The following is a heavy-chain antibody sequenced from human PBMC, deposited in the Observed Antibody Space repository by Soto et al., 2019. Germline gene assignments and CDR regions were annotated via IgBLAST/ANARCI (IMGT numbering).Heavy chain of an antibody. D-gene: IGHD3-22*01. CDR1: GFIFSSYG. CDR2: ISYDGSNK. V-gene: IGHV3-30*18. CDR3: AKDHNYYDSSYYFDD. J-gene: IGHJ4*02. Sequence: GGSLRLSCAASGFIFSSYGMHWVRQAPGKGLEWVAVISYDGSNKYYADSVKGRFTISRDNSKNTLYLQMNSLRAEDTAVYYCAKDHNYYDSSYYFDDWGQGTLVTVSS.